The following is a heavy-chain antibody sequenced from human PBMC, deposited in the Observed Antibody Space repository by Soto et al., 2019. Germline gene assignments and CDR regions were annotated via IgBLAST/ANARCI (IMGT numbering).Heavy chain of an antibody. CDR2: ISYDGSNK. J-gene: IGHJ6*02. V-gene: IGHV3-30-3*01. CDR3: ARARYDFWSGYYRYYYYGMDV. CDR1: GFTFSSYA. D-gene: IGHD3-3*01. Sequence: GGSLILSCAASGFTFSSYAMHWVRQAPGKGLEWVAVISYDGSNKYYADSVKGRFTISRDNSKNTLYLQMNSLRAEDTAVYYCARARYDFWSGYYRYYYYGMDVWGQGTTVTVSS.